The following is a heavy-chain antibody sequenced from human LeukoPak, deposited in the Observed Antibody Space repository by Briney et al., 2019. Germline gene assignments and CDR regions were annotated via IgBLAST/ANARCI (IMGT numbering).Heavy chain of an antibody. V-gene: IGHV3-53*04. D-gene: IGHD2/OR15-2a*01. CDR1: GGSISSGGYY. J-gene: IGHJ6*02. Sequence: ETLSLTCTVSGGSISSGGYYWTWIRQAPGKGLEWVSVIYSGGSTYYADSVKGRFTISRHNSKNTLYLQMNSLRAEDTAVYYCARDNSPYGMDVWGQGTTVTVSS. CDR2: IYSGGST. CDR3: ARDNSPYGMDV.